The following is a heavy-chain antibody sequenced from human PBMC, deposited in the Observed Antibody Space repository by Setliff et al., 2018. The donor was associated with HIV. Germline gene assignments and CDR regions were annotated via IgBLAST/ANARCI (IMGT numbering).Heavy chain of an antibody. CDR1: GGSISSSSYY. V-gene: IGHV4-39*01. CDR3: ATERWLYQNFDS. J-gene: IGHJ4*02. Sequence: PSETLSLTCTVSGGSISSSSYYWGWIRQPPGKGLEWIGSIYYSGSTYYNPSLKSRVTISVDTSKNQFSLKLSSVTATDTAIYYCATERWLYQNFDSWGQGTLVTVSS. D-gene: IGHD3-16*01. CDR2: IYYSGST.